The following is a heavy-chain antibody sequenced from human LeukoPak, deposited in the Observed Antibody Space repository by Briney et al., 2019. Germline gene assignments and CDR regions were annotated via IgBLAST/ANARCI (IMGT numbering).Heavy chain of an antibody. CDR2: IYTSGST. Sequence: PSQTLSLTCTVSGGSISSGSYYWSWIRQPAGKGLEWIGRIYTSGSTNYNPSLKSRVTISVDTSKNQFSLKLSSVTAAGTAVYYCARVLSALGKGDAFDIWGQGTMVTVSS. J-gene: IGHJ3*02. CDR3: ARVLSALGKGDAFDI. CDR1: GGSISSGSYY. V-gene: IGHV4-61*02. D-gene: IGHD7-27*01.